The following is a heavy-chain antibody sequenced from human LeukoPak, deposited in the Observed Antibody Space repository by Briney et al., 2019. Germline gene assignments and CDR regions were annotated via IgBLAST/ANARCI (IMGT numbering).Heavy chain of an antibody. J-gene: IGHJ6*03. CDR2: IYPGDSDT. Sequence: GESLKISCKGSGYSFTSYWIGWVGQMPGKGLEWMGIIYPGDSDTRYSPSFQGHVTISADKSISAAYLQWSSLEASDTAMYYCARSRVGGIAAAGTDYYYMDVWGKGTTVTVSS. CDR3: ARSRVGGIAAAGTDYYYMDV. D-gene: IGHD6-13*01. CDR1: GYSFTSYW. V-gene: IGHV5-51*01.